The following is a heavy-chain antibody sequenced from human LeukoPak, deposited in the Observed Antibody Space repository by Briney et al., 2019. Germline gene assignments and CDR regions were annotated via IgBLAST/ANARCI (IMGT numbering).Heavy chain of an antibody. CDR2: IIPILGIA. D-gene: IGHD5-18*01. J-gene: IGHJ4*02. CDR3: AREGLVDTAMPIDY. CDR1: GGTFSSYA. Sequence: SSVNVSCKASGGTFSSYAISWVRQAPGQGMEWMGRIIPILGIANYQQKCQGRVTITADKSTTTAYMELSSPRSEDTAVYYCAREGLVDTAMPIDYWGQATLVTVSS. V-gene: IGHV1-69*04.